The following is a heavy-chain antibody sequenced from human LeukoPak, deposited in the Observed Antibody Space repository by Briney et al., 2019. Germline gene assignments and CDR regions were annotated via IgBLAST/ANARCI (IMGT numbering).Heavy chain of an antibody. CDR1: AGSISDYY. J-gene: IGHJ4*02. D-gene: IGHD3-22*01. CDR2: IYYSGST. V-gene: IGHV4-31*03. CDR3: ARSDSSGYSFGY. Sequence: PSETLSLTCTVSAGSISDYYWSWIRQHPGKGLEWIGYIYYSGSTYYNPSLKSRVTISVDTSKNQFSLKLSSVTAADTAIYYCARSDSSGYSFGYWGQGTLVTVSS.